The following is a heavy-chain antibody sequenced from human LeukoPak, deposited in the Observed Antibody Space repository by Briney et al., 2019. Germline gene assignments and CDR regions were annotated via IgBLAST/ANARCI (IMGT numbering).Heavy chain of an antibody. CDR3: ARGIAAAGYFDY. V-gene: IGHV3-30*03. J-gene: IGHJ4*02. CDR1: GFTFSSYS. Sequence: HPGGSLRLSCAASGFTFSSYSMHWIRQAPGKGLEWVAALSYDGSIKYYTDSVKGRFTISRDNTKNTLYLQMSSLRGEDTAVYYCARGIAAAGYFDYWGLGTLVTVSS. CDR2: LSYDGSIK. D-gene: IGHD6-13*01.